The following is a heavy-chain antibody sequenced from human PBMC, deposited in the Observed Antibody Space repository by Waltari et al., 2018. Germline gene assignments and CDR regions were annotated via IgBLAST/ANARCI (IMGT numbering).Heavy chain of an antibody. CDR1: GFTVSSNS. Sequence: EVQLVESGGGLIQPGGSLRLSCAASGFTVSSNSMSWVRQAPGKGLEWVSVIDSGGSTYYADSVKGRFTISRDNSKNTLYLQMNSLRAEDTAVYYCASLVVVTALDAVDIWGQGTMVTVSS. J-gene: IGHJ3*02. V-gene: IGHV3-53*01. CDR2: IDSGGST. CDR3: ASLVVVTALDAVDI. D-gene: IGHD2-21*02.